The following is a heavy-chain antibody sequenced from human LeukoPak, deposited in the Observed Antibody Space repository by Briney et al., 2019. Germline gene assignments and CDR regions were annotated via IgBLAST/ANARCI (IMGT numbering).Heavy chain of an antibody. CDR1: GFTFSGYA. V-gene: IGHV3-23*01. CDR3: AKMVREFYTISYYFDY. J-gene: IGHJ4*02. D-gene: IGHD2-8*01. CDR2: ISGSGAGT. Sequence: PGGSLRLSCAASGFTFSGYAMDWVRQAPGKGLEWVSGISGSGAGTYYADSVKGRFTISRDNSKNTPYLQMNSLRADDMAVYYCAKMVREFYTISYYFDYWGQGTRVRLFS.